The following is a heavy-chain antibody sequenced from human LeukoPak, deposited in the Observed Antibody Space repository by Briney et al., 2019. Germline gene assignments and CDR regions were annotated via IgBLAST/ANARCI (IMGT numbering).Heavy chain of an antibody. CDR2: ISWDGGST. V-gene: IGHV3-43*01. CDR1: GFTFDDYT. Sequence: GGSLRLSCAASGFTFDDYTMHWVRQAPGKGLEWVSLISWDGGSTYYADSVKGRFTISRDNSKNSLYLQMNSLRTEDTALYYCAKAGTGVNDFWRPGPYYYYYMDVWGKGTTVTVSS. J-gene: IGHJ6*03. CDR3: AKAGTGVNDFWRPGPYYYYYMDV. D-gene: IGHD3-3*01.